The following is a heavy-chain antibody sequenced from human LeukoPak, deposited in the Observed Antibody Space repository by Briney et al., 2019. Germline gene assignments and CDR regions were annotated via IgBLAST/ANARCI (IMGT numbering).Heavy chain of an antibody. CDR3: ARGSSSWSSLDFDY. CDR1: GYTFTSYA. J-gene: IGHJ4*02. Sequence: ASVKVSCKASGYTFTSYAMNWVRQAPGQGLEWMGWINTNTGNPTYAQGFTGRFVFSLDTSVSTAYLQISSLEAEDTAVYYCARGSSSWSSLDFDYWGQGTLVTVSS. V-gene: IGHV7-4-1*02. D-gene: IGHD6-13*01. CDR2: INTNTGNP.